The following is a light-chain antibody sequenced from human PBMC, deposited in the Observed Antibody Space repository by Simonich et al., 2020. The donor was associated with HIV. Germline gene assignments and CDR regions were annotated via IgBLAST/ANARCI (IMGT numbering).Light chain of an antibody. CDR1: QSIGNY. J-gene: IGKJ2*01. Sequence: IQLTQSPSSLSASVGDRVTITCRASQSIGNYLNWYHQKPGKAPKLLIYTTSNLQSGFPSRFSGSGSGTDFTLTISSLQPDDFATYYCQQSYSTLPYTFGQGTKLEIK. CDR3: QQSYSTLPYT. CDR2: TTS. V-gene: IGKV1-39*01.